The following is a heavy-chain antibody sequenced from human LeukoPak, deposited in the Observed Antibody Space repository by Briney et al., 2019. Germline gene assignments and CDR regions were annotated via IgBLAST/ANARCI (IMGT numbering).Heavy chain of an antibody. CDR2: ISSSGSTI. V-gene: IGHV3-48*03. CDR3: ARDARSSWAYYFDY. Sequence: GGSLRLSCAASGFTFSSYEMNWVRQAPGKGLEWVSYISSSGSTIYYADSVKGRFTISRDNAKNSLYLQMNSLRAEDTAVYYCARDARSSWAYYFDYWGQGTLVTVSS. D-gene: IGHD6-13*01. J-gene: IGHJ4*02. CDR1: GFTFSSYE.